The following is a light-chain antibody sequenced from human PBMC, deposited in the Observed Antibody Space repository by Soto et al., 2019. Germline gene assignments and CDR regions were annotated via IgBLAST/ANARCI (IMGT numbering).Light chain of an antibody. Sequence: EIVLTQSSATLSLSPGERAILSCRASQSVSTFLAWLQQKPGQPPRLLIYNASNRTTGIPARFSGSGSGTDFTLTICSLEPEDFAVYYCQQRGDWPPITFGQGTRLEIK. CDR1: QSVSTF. J-gene: IGKJ5*01. V-gene: IGKV3-11*01. CDR2: NAS. CDR3: QQRGDWPPIT.